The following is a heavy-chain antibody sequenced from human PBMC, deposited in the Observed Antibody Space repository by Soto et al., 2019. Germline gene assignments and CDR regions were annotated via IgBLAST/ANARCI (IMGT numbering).Heavy chain of an antibody. CDR1: GFSLTSGVG. V-gene: IGHV2-5*02. D-gene: IGHD5-12*01. CDR3: AHIDPEIVTVGGHGGFDY. CDR2: IYWDDDK. J-gene: IGHJ4*02. Sequence: QITLKESGPTLVRPPQTLTLTCTFSGFSLTSGVGVGWIRQPPGKALEWLALIYWDDDKRYSPSLKNRLTITTDTSKSRVALTMTNVGPVDTATYFCAHIDPEIVTVGGHGGFDYWGQGTLVTVSS.